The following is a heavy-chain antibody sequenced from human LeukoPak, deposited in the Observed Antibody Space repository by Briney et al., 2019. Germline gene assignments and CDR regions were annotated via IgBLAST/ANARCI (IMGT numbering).Heavy chain of an antibody. CDR2: FDPEDGET. V-gene: IGHV1-24*01. J-gene: IGHJ5*02. CDR1: GYTLTELS. D-gene: IGHD6-19*01. Sequence: ASVKVSCKVSGYTLTELSMHWVRQAPGKGLEWMGGFDPEDGETIYAQKFQGRVTMTTDTSTSTAYMELRRLRSDDTAVYYCARDPGSFLSGSGWLNWFEPWGQGTLVTVSS. CDR3: ARDPGSFLSGSGWLNWFEP.